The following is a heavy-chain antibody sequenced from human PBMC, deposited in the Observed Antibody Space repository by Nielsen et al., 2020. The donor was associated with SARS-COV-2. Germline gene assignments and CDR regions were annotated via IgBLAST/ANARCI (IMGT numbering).Heavy chain of an antibody. CDR1: GFTFSIYT. Sequence: GGSLRLSCAASGFTFSIYTINWVRQAPGRGLEWVSSISSSSTYIYYADSVKGRFTISRDNAKNSLYLQMNSLRAEDTALYYCAKMRETYSSSSLEYWGQGTLVTVSS. CDR3: AKMRETYSSSSLEY. V-gene: IGHV3-21*04. D-gene: IGHD6-6*01. J-gene: IGHJ4*02. CDR2: ISSSSTYI.